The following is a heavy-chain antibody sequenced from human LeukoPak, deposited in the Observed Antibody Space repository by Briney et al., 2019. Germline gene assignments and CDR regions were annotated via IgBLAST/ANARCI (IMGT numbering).Heavy chain of an antibody. D-gene: IGHD3-3*01. CDR3: ARPNYYDFWSGYYLIGREKIDGWFDP. V-gene: IGHV1-2*02. CDR1: GYTFTSYG. Sequence: ASVKVSCKASGYTFTSYGISWVRQAPGQGLEWMGWINPNSGGTNYAQKFQGRVTMTRDTSTSTAYMELSRLRSDDTAVYYCARPNYYDFWSGYYLIGREKIDGWFDPWGQGTLVTVSS. CDR2: INPNSGGT. J-gene: IGHJ5*02.